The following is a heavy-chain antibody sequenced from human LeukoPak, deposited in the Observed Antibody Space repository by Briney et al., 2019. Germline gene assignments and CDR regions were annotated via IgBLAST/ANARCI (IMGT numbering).Heavy chain of an antibody. CDR2: IIPIFGTA. CDR3: AGDSRAPLTNYYYYYGMDV. Sequence: SVKVSCKASGGTFSSYAISWVRQAPGQGLEWMGGIIPIFGTANYAQKFQGRVTITADESTSTAYMELSSLRSEDTAVYYRAGDSRAPLTNYYYYYGMDVWGQGTTVTVSS. V-gene: IGHV1-69*13. J-gene: IGHJ6*02. CDR1: GGTFSSYA.